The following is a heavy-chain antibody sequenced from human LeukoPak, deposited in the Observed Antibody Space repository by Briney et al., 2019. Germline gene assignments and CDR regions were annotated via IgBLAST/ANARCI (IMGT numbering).Heavy chain of an antibody. V-gene: IGHV3-23*01. CDR3: AKPRSNDGYSSGPLYFDY. CDR2: ISGSGGST. Sequence: PGGSLRLSCAASGFTFSSYAMSWVRQAPGKGLEWVSAISGSGGSTYYADSVKGRFTISRDNSKNTLYLQMNSLRAEDTAVYYCAKPRSNDGYSSGPLYFDYWGQGTLVTVSS. CDR1: GFTFSSYA. D-gene: IGHD6-19*01. J-gene: IGHJ4*02.